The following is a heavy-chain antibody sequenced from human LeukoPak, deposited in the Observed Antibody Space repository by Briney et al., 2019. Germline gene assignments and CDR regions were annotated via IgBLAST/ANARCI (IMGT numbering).Heavy chain of an antibody. V-gene: IGHV4-59*01. D-gene: IGHD5-18*01. Sequence: SETLSLTCTVSGGSISSYYWSWLRQPPGKGLEWVGYIYYSGSTNYNPSLKSRVTISVDTPKNQFSLKLSSVTAADTAVYYCARAMNTAMVPLFDYWGQGTLVTVSS. CDR3: ARAMNTAMVPLFDY. CDR1: GGSISSYY. J-gene: IGHJ4*02. CDR2: IYYSGST.